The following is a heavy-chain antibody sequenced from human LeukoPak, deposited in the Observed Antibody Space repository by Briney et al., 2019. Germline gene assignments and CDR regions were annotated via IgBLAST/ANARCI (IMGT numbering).Heavy chain of an antibody. CDR2: IKQDGSEK. Sequence: PGGSLRLSCAASGFTFSSYWMSWVRQAPGKGLEWVANIKQDGSEKYYVDSVKGRFTISRDNAKNSLYLQMNSLRAEDTAVYYCAREFADFWSGDYYSDYWGQGTLVTVSS. CDR3: AREFADFWSGDYYSDY. V-gene: IGHV3-7*01. CDR1: GFTFSSYW. J-gene: IGHJ4*02. D-gene: IGHD3-3*01.